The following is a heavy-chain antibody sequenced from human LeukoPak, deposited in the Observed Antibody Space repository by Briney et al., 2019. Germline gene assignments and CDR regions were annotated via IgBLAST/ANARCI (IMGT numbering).Heavy chain of an antibody. CDR2: ISGSGTNT. J-gene: IGHJ5*02. CDR3: ARDLGQYYDTSDNWFDP. V-gene: IGHV3-23*01. Sequence: GGSLRLSCAASGFTFSSYAMSWVRQAPGKGLEWVSVISGSGTNTYYADSVKGRFTISRDNSKNTLYLQMNSLRAEDTAVYYCARDLGQYYDTSDNWFDPWGQGTLVTVSS. CDR1: GFTFSSYA. D-gene: IGHD3-22*01.